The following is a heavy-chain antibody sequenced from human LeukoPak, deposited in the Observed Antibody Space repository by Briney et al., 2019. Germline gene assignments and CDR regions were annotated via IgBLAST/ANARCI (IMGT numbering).Heavy chain of an antibody. CDR1: GGSFSGYY. V-gene: IGHV4-34*01. CDR2: INHSGTT. CDR3: AKWGAIVGTTSWEDC. Sequence: SETLSLTCAVYGGSFSGYYWTWIRQPPGKGLEWIGEINHSGTTNYNPSLKSRVTVSVETSKNQLSLKLSSVTAADTAVYYCAKWGAIVGTTSWEDCWGQGTLVTVSS. D-gene: IGHD1-26*01. J-gene: IGHJ4*02.